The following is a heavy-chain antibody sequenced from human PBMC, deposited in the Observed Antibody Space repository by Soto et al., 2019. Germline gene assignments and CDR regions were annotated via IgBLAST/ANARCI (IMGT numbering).Heavy chain of an antibody. V-gene: IGHV4-30-4*01. J-gene: IGHJ6*02. CDR3: ARDYGSGSYYSVHGMDV. D-gene: IGHD3-10*01. CDR1: GGSISSGDYY. CDR2: IYYSGST. Sequence: PSETLSLTCTVSGGSISSGDYYWSWIRQPPGKGLEWIGYIYYSGSTYYNPSLKSRVTISVDTSKNQFSLKLSSVTAADTAVYYCARDYGSGSYYSVHGMDVWGQGTTVTVYS.